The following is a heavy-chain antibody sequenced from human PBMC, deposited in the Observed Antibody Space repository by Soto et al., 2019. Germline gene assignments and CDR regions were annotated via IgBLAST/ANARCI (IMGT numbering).Heavy chain of an antibody. CDR2: IVGGSGST. J-gene: IGHJ4*02. CDR3: AADWSNRPFDF. V-gene: IGHV1-58*01. Sequence: SVKVSCKASGFTLTSADVQWVRQTRGQRLEWIGWIVGGSGSTNYAQQFQGRLAITRDMSTSTVHMELSSLRSEDTAVYYCAADWSNRPFDFWGQGTLVTVSS. D-gene: IGHD3-3*01. CDR1: GFTLTSAD.